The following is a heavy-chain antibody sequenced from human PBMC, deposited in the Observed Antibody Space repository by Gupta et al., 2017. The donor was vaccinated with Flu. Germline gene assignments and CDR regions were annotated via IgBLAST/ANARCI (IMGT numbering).Heavy chain of an antibody. J-gene: IGHJ3*02. D-gene: IGHD6-6*01. CDR1: GGSISSSSYY. V-gene: IGHV4-39*01. Sequence: QLQLQESGPGLVKPSETLSLTCTVSGGSISSSSYYWGWIRQPPGKGLEWIGSIYYSGSTYYNPSLKSRVTISVDTSKNQFSLKLSSVTAADTAVYYCARQLEYSSSPGAFDIWGQGTMVTVSS. CDR2: IYYSGST. CDR3: ARQLEYSSSPGAFDI.